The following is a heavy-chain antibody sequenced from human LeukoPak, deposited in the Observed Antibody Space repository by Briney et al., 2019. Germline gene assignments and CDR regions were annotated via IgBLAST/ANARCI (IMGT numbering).Heavy chain of an antibody. CDR2: ISSSTSYI. J-gene: IGHJ4*02. D-gene: IGHD6-13*01. V-gene: IGHV3-21*01. CDR3: AREIRGSSSQYFDY. Sequence: GGSLRLSCAASGFTFSDYNMNWVRQAPGKGLDWVACISSSTSYIYYADSVKGRFTVSRDNTQNSLYLQMNSLRDDDTAVYYCAREIRGSSSQYFDYWGQGTLVTVSS. CDR1: GFTFSDYN.